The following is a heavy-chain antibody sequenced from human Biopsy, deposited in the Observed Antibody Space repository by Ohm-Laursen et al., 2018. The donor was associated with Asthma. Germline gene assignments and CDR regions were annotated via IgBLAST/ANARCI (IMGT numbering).Heavy chain of an antibody. Sequence: SLRLSCAALGFDFSDYTMNWVRQAPGKGLEWVSSISSLSRYKYYSDSLRGRVTISRDNAKSSLHLQMSRLRAEDTAVYFCARDFTIGSGSPFHFWGPGTLVTVSS. CDR3: ARDFTIGSGSPFHF. CDR1: GFDFSDYT. D-gene: IGHD3-10*01. CDR2: ISSLSRYK. J-gene: IGHJ4*01. V-gene: IGHV3-21*01.